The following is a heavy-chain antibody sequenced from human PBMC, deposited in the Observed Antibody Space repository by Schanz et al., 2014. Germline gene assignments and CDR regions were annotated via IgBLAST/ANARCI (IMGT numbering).Heavy chain of an antibody. CDR2: LSGSGGST. J-gene: IGHJ4*02. CDR1: GFTFSSYA. D-gene: IGHD2-15*01. Sequence: VQLLQFGGGVVQPGRSLRLSCAASGFTFSSYAMHWVRQAPGKGLEWVSALSGSGGSTYYADSVKGRFTISRDNSKNTLYLQMNTLRAEDTAVYYCAKGMGYCSGGSCLTFDYWGQGTLVTVSS. V-gene: IGHV3-23*01. CDR3: AKGMGYCSGGSCLTFDY.